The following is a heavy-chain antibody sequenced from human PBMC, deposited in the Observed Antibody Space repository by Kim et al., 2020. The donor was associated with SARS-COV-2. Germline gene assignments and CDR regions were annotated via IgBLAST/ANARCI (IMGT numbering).Heavy chain of an antibody. CDR3: AKVGGSSDY. CDR2: SNK. D-gene: IGHD6-13*01. J-gene: IGHJ4*02. V-gene: IGHV3-30*02. Sequence: SNKYYADSVKGRFTISRDNSKNTLYLQMNSLRAEDTAVYYCAKVGGSSDYWGQGTLVTVSS.